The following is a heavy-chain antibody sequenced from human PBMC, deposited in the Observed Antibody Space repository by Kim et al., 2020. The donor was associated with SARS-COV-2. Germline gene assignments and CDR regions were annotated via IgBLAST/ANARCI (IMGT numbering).Heavy chain of an antibody. J-gene: IGHJ4*02. CDR3: ARDARWELYFDY. CDR2: ISSSSSYT. Sequence: GESLRLSCAASGFTFSDYYMSWIRQAPGKGLEWVSYISSSSSYTNYADSVKGRFTISRDNAKNSLYLQMNSLRAEDTAVYYCARDARWELYFDYWGQGTLVTVSS. V-gene: IGHV3-11*05. D-gene: IGHD1-26*01. CDR1: GFTFSDYY.